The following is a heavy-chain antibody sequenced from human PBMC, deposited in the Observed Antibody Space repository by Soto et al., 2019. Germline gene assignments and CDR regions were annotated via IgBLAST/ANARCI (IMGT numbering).Heavy chain of an antibody. CDR1: GGSISSYY. V-gene: IGHV4-59*01. CDR2: IYYSGST. Sequence: SEPLSLTCTVSGGSISSYYWSWIRQPPGKGLELIGYIYYSGSTNYNPSLKSRVTVSVDTSKNQFSLKLISVTAADTAVYYCARYMDVWGKGTTVTVSS. CDR3: ARYMDV. J-gene: IGHJ6*03.